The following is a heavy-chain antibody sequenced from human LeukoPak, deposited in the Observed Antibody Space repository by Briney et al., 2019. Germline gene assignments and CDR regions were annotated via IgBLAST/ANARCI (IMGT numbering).Heavy chain of an antibody. CDR2: MNPNSGYT. V-gene: IGHV1-8*03. CDR3: ARVAGSIDY. CDR1: GYTFSTYD. J-gene: IGHJ4*02. Sequence: EASVKVSCKASGYTFSTYDINWERQATGQGLEWMGWMNPNSGYTGYAQKFQGRVTITRNTSISTVYMELSSLRSDDTAVYYCARVAGSIDYWGQGTLVTVSS. D-gene: IGHD6-19*01.